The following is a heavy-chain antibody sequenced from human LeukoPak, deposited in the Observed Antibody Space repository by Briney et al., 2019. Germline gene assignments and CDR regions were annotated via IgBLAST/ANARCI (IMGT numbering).Heavy chain of an antibody. J-gene: IGHJ4*02. Sequence: GGSLRLSCTAYGFTFSSYSMNWVRQAPWKGLEWVSSISSSSSYIYYADSVKGRFTISRDNAKNSLYLQMNSLRAEDTAVYYCARDHFDSSGTDYWGRETLVTVFS. CDR1: GFTFSSYS. CDR2: ISSSSSYI. CDR3: ARDHFDSSGTDY. D-gene: IGHD3-22*01. V-gene: IGHV3-21*01.